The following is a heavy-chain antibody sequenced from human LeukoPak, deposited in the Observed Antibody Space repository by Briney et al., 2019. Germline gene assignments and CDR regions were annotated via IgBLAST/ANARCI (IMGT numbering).Heavy chain of an antibody. V-gene: IGHV1-69*13. Sequence: AASVKVSCKASGGTFSSYAISWVRQAPGQGLEWMGGIIPIFGTANYAQKFQGRVTISADESTSTAYMELSSLRCEDTAVYYCARSGETTITSNYYYYYMDVWGKGTTVTVSS. CDR2: IIPIFGTA. CDR1: GGTFSSYA. CDR3: ARSGETTITSNYYYYYMDV. J-gene: IGHJ6*03. D-gene: IGHD4-11*01.